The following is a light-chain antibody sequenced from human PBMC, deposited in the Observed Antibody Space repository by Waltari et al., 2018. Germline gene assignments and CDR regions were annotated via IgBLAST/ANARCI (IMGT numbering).Light chain of an antibody. J-gene: IGLJ2*01. V-gene: IGLV2-23*02. Sequence: QSALAQPASVSGSPGQSITISCTGTSSDVGSYNIVSWYQQHPGKVPKLMIYEVIKRPSGVSNRFSGSKSGNTASLTISGLQAEDEADYYCCSYVGGSSLIFGGGTKLTVL. CDR1: SSDVGSYNI. CDR3: CSYVGGSSLI. CDR2: EVI.